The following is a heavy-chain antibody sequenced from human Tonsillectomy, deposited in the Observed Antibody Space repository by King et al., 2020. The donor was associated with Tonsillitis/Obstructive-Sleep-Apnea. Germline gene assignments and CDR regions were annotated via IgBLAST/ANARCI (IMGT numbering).Heavy chain of an antibody. D-gene: IGHD5-24*01. V-gene: IGHV3-48*03. J-gene: IGHJ4*02. CDR2: ISSSGSTI. CDR3: ARDEDVEMARKIGYDYFDY. CDR1: GFTFSSYE. Sequence: VQLVESGGGLVQPGGSLRLSCAASGFTFSSYEMNWVRQAPGKGLEWVSYISSSGSTIYYADSVKGRLTISRDNAKNSLYLQMNSLRAEDTAVYYCARDEDVEMARKIGYDYFDYWGQGTLVTVSS.